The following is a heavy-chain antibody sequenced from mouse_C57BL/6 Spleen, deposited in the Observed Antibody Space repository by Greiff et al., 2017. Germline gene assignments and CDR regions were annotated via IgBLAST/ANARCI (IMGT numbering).Heavy chain of an antibody. V-gene: IGHV1-81*01. CDR3: ARGMTLHYGSSYVDY. CDR2: IYPRSGDT. CDR1: GYTFTSYG. D-gene: IGHD1-1*01. J-gene: IGHJ4*01. Sequence: QVQLQQSGAELARPGASVKLSCKASGYTFTSYGISWVKQRTGQGLEWIGEIYPRSGDTYYNEKFKGKDTLTADKSSSTSYMELRSLTSEDSAVYFCARGMTLHYGSSYVDYWGQGTSVTVSS.